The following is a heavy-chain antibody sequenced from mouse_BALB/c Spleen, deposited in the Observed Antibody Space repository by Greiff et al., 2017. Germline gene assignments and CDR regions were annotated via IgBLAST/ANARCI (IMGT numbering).Heavy chain of an antibody. J-gene: IGHJ4*01. Sequence: DVMLVESGGDLVKPGGSLKLSCAASGFTFSSYGMSWVRQTPDKRLEWVATISSGGSYTYYPDSVKGRFTISRDNAKNTLYLQMSSLKSEDTAMYYCARHVVGSSPLYAMDYWGQGTSVTVSS. CDR1: GFTFSSYG. V-gene: IGHV5-6*02. CDR2: ISSGGSYT. CDR3: ARHVVGSSPLYAMDY. D-gene: IGHD1-1*01.